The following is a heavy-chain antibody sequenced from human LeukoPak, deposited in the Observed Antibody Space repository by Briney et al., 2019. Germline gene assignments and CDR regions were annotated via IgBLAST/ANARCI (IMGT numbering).Heavy chain of an antibody. V-gene: IGHV3-30*02. J-gene: IGHJ5*02. D-gene: IGHD3-10*01. CDR3: AKDLMRDRWFGES. CDR2: IRYDGNDK. Sequence: GGSLRLSCAASGFTFRYYGMHWVRRAPGKGLEWVAFIRYDGNDKFYSESVKGRFTISRDTSRNTLYLQMNSLRLDDTAVYYCAKDLMRDRWFGESWGQGTLVTVSS. CDR1: GFTFRYYG.